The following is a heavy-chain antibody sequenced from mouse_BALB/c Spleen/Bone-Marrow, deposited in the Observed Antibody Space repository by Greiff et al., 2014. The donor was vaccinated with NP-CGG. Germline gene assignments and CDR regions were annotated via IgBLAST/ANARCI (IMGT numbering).Heavy chain of an antibody. J-gene: IGHJ2*01. D-gene: IGHD4-1*01. CDR2: ISSGSITI. CDR3: TRGGNWEDFDY. V-gene: IGHV5-17*02. CDR1: GFSFSSFG. Sequence: EVQVVESGGGLVQPGGSRKLSFSASGFSFSSFGMHWVRQAPEKGLEWVAYISSGSITIFYADTVKGRFTISRDNPKNTLFLQMTSLRSEDTAMYYCTRGGNWEDFDYWGQGTTLTVSS.